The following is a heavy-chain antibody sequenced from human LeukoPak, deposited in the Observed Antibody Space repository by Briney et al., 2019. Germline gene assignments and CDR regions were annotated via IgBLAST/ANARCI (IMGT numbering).Heavy chain of an antibody. Sequence: PGMSLRLSCAVSGFTFSSFPFHWVRQAPGKGLEWVAAISTDGSYKYHGDSVKGRFTISRDNPMNTLYLQMNGLRPDDTAVYYCARSLIPGRWYFDLWGRGTLVTVSS. CDR2: ISTDGSYK. CDR1: GFTFSSFP. V-gene: IGHV3-30*04. J-gene: IGHJ2*01. CDR3: ARSLIPGRWYFDL. D-gene: IGHD3-16*01.